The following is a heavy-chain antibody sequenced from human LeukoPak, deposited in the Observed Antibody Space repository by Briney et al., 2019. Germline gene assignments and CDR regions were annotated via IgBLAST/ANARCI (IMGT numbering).Heavy chain of an antibody. CDR2: IYSVGST. CDR1: GFTVSSNY. V-gene: IGHV3-66*02. D-gene: IGHD3-22*01. J-gene: IGHJ4*02. Sequence: GGSLRLSCAASGFTVSSNYMSWVRQAPGKGLEWVSVIYSVGSTYYADSVKGRFTISRDNSKNTLYLQMNSLRAEDTAVYYCAREVYYDSSGYYTYWGQGTLVTVSS. CDR3: AREVYYDSSGYYTY.